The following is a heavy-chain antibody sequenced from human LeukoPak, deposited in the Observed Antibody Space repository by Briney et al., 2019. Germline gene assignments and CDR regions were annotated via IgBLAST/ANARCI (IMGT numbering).Heavy chain of an antibody. D-gene: IGHD6-13*01. Sequence: PSETLSLTCTVSGGSISSGSYYWSWIRQPAGKGLEWIGRIYTSGSTNYNPSLKSRVTISVDTSKNQFSLKLSSVTAADTAVYYCARADSSSWLNAFDIWGQGTMVTVSS. J-gene: IGHJ3*02. CDR2: IYTSGST. CDR3: ARADSSSWLNAFDI. CDR1: GGSISSGSYY. V-gene: IGHV4-61*02.